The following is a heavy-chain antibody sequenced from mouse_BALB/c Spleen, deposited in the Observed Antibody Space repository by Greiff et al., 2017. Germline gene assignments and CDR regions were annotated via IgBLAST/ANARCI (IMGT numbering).Heavy chain of an antibody. Sequence: EVQLQESGGGLVQPGGSLKLSCAASGFTFSSYTMSWVRQTPEKRLEWVAYISNGGGSTYYPDTVKGRFTISRDNAKNTLYLQMSSLKSEDTAMYYCARHEGSDWFAYWGQGTLVTVSA. J-gene: IGHJ3*01. V-gene: IGHV5-12-2*01. CDR3: ARHEGSDWFAY. CDR2: ISNGGGST. CDR1: GFTFSSYT.